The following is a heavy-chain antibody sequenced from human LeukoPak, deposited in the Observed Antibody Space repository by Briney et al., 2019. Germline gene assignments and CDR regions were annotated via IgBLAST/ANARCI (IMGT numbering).Heavy chain of an antibody. CDR3: ARVVGATKYGVDY. CDR1: GFTFSSYS. CDR2: ISSSSYI. Sequence: GGSLRLSCAASGFTFSSYSMNWVRQAPGKGLEWVSSISSSSYIYYADSVKGRFTISRDNAKNSLYLQMNSLRAEDTAVYYCARVVGATKYGVDYWGQGTLVTVSS. D-gene: IGHD1-26*01. J-gene: IGHJ4*02. V-gene: IGHV3-21*01.